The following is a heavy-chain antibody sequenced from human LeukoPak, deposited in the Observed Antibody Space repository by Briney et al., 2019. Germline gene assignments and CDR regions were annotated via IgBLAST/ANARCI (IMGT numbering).Heavy chain of an antibody. D-gene: IGHD3-22*01. CDR3: ARGQWEEGTMIVVVIDH. CDR1: GFTFSSYN. V-gene: IGHV3-21*01. Sequence: GGSLRLSCAASGFTFSSYNMNWVRQAPGKGLEWVSSISSSSSYIYYADSVKGRFTISRDNAKNSLYLQMNSLRAEDTAVYYCARGQWEEGTMIVVVIDHWGQGTLVTVSS. CDR2: ISSSSSYI. J-gene: IGHJ4*02.